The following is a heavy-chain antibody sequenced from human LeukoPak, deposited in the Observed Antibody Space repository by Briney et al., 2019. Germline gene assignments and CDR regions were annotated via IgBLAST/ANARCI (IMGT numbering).Heavy chain of an antibody. CDR1: GFTFSSYS. D-gene: IGHD2/OR15-2a*01. CDR2: ISSSSSYI. J-gene: IGHJ4*02. V-gene: IGHV3-21*01. Sequence: GGSLRLSCAASGFTFSSYSMNWVRQAPGKGLEWVSSISSSSSYIYYADSVKGRFTISRDNAKNSLYLQMNSLRAEDTAVYYCARERPTDYFVADYWGQGTLVTVSS. CDR3: ARERPTDYFVADY.